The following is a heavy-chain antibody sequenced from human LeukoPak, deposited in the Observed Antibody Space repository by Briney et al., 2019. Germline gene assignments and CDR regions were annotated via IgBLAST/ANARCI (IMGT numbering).Heavy chain of an antibody. CDR3: ARAPRDSSSSNYMRRFDY. V-gene: IGHV4-38-2*01. CDR1: GYSISSDNY. Sequence: PSETLSLTCAVSGYSISSDNYWVWIRQPPGQGLEWAGGIYHSGSTYYNPSLKSRVTMSVDTSKNQFSLKLSSVTAADTAVYYCARAPRDSSSSNYMRRFDYWGQGTLVTVSS. J-gene: IGHJ4*02. CDR2: IYHSGST. D-gene: IGHD3-22*01.